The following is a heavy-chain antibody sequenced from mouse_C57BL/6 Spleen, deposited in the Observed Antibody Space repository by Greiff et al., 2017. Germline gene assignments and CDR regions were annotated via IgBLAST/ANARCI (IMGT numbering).Heavy chain of an antibody. V-gene: IGHV10-3*01. CDR3: VREGYYYGSSYGAMDY. D-gene: IGHD1-1*01. CDR2: IRSKSSNYAT. J-gene: IGHJ4*01. CDR1: GFTFNTYA. Sequence: EVQLVESGGGLVQPKGSLKLSCAASGFTFNTYAMHWVRQAPGTGLEWVARIRSKSSNYATYYADSVKDRFTISRDDSQSMLYLQMNNLKTEDTAMYYCVREGYYYGSSYGAMDYWGQGTSVTVSS.